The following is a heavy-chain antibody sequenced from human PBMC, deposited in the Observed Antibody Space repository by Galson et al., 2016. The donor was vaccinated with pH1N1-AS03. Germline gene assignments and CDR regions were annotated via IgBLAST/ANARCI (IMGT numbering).Heavy chain of an antibody. CDR3: CVSVTPSSFTDAFDI. Sequence: QSGAEVKKPGDSLKISCKASGGTFSRSTISWVRQAPGHGLEWMGRIIPIFNTINYAQKLRGRVTMTVDESTSTAYMDLSSLRYEDSAIYYCCVSVTPSSFTDAFDIWGQGTTATVSS. V-gene: IGHV1-69*15. D-gene: IGHD5-18*01. CDR1: GGTFSRST. J-gene: IGHJ3*02. CDR2: IIPIFNTI.